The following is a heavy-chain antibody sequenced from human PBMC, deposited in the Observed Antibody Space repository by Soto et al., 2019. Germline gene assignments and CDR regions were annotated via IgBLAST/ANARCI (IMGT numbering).Heavy chain of an antibody. Sequence: GGSLRLSCAASGFTFSSYWMSWVRQAPGKGLEWVANIKQDGSEKYNVDSVKGRFTISRDNAKNSLYLQMNSLRAEDTAVYYCARGIVVPAATDAFDIWGQGTMVTVSS. V-gene: IGHV3-7*03. CDR3: ARGIVVPAATDAFDI. CDR2: IKQDGSEK. CDR1: GFTFSSYW. D-gene: IGHD2-2*01. J-gene: IGHJ3*02.